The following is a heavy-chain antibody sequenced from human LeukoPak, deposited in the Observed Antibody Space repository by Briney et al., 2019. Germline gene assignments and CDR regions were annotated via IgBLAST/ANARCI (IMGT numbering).Heavy chain of an antibody. CDR1: GFTFSTYA. V-gene: IGHV3-30*02. D-gene: IGHD3-10*01. J-gene: IGHJ6*03. CDR2: IRFDGSNK. CDR3: AKSLRGGYFYYYMDV. Sequence: GGSLRLSCAASGFTFSTYAMHWVRQAPGKGLEWVTFIRFDGSNKYYADSVKGRFTISRDNSKNTLYLQMNSLGAEDTAMYYCAKSLRGGYFYYYMDVWGKGTTVTVSS.